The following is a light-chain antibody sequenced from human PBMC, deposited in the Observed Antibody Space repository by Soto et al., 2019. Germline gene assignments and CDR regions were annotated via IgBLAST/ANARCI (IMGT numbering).Light chain of an antibody. CDR1: SSDVGSYNR. V-gene: IGLV2-18*02. CDR3: SSYTSSSTSVV. J-gene: IGLJ2*01. CDR2: EVS. Sequence: QAVVTQPPSVSGSPGQSVTISCTGTSSDVGSYNRVSWYQQPPGTAPKLMIYEVSNRPSVVPDRFSGSKSGNTASLTISGLQAEDEADYYCSSYTSSSTSVVFGGGTKLTVL.